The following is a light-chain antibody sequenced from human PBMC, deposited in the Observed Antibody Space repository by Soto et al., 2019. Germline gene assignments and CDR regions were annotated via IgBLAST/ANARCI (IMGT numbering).Light chain of an antibody. CDR1: SSNIGKNS. Sequence: QSVLTQPPSVSAAPGQRVSISCSGGSSNIGKNSVSWYQQLPATAPKLLIYDDHQRPSGIPDRFSASKSGTSATLDITGRRPADEADYYCATWDLTLSAGVLFGGGTKLTVL. V-gene: IGLV1-51*01. CDR2: DDH. CDR3: ATWDLTLSAGVL. J-gene: IGLJ2*01.